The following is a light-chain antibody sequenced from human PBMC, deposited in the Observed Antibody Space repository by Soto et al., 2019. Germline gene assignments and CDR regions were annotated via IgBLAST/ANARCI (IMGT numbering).Light chain of an antibody. Sequence: QSSLTQPASVSGSPGQSITISCTGTSSDVCGYNYVSWYQQHQGKAPKLMIYEVNKRPSGVPDRFSGSKSGNTASLTVSGLQAEDEADYYRSSYAGXSNVVGTGTKVXV. CDR1: SSDVCGYNY. V-gene: IGLV2-8*01. CDR3: SSYAGXSNV. CDR2: EVN. J-gene: IGLJ1*01.